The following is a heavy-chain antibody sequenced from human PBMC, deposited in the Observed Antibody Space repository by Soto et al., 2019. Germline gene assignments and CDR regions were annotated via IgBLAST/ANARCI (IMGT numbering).Heavy chain of an antibody. J-gene: IGHJ6*02. CDR3: ARDLGITMVRDSPGYYYYGMDV. Sequence: GASVKVTCKASGGTFSSYAISWVRQAPGQGLEWMGGIIPIFGTANYAQKFQGRVTITADESTSTAYMELSSLRSEDTAVYYCARDLGITMVRDSPGYYYYGMDVWGQGTTVTVSS. CDR2: IIPIFGTA. CDR1: GGTFSSYA. D-gene: IGHD3-10*01. V-gene: IGHV1-69*13.